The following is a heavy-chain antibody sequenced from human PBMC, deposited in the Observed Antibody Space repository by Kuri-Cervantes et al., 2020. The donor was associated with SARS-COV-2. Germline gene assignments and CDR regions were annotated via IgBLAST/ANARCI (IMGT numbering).Heavy chain of an antibody. D-gene: IGHD3-3*01. J-gene: IGHJ4*02. CDR3: ATHYDFWSAFDY. Sequence: SQTLSLTCAVYGGSFSGFYWSWIRQAPGKGLEWIGSIYYSGSTYYNPSLKSRVTISVDTSKNQFSLKLSSVTAADTAVYYCATHYDFWSAFDYWGQGTLVTVSS. CDR2: IYYSGST. V-gene: IGHV4-34*01. CDR1: GGSFSGFY.